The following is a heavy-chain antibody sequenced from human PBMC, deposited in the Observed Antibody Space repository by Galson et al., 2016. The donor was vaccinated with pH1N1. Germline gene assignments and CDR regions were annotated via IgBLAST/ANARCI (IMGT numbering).Heavy chain of an antibody. CDR2: IYPGDSDT. D-gene: IGHD7-27*01. V-gene: IGHV5-51*01. Sequence: QSGAEVTKPGESLRISCMASGSSFNDYWIGWVRQMPGKGLEWMGIIYPGDSDTRYGPSFPDQVTISADSSTTTAYLPWSSLKASDTAIYYCARELGGKFDYWGQRTLATVSS. CDR1: GSSFNDYW. J-gene: IGHJ4*02. CDR3: ARELGGKFDY.